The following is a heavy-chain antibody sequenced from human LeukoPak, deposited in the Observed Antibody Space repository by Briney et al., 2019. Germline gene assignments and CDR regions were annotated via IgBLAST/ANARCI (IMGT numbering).Heavy chain of an antibody. CDR3: ASSDDSSYRPWF. Sequence: PGGSLRLSCAASGFTFTNYGMHWVRQAPGTGLEWVALIWYDGSLKYYADSLKGRFTISRDNSKNTLYPQMNSLRAEDTAVYYCASSDDSSYRPWFWGQGTLVTVSS. J-gene: IGHJ4*02. D-gene: IGHD3-22*01. V-gene: IGHV3-33*01. CDR2: IWYDGSLK. CDR1: GFTFTNYG.